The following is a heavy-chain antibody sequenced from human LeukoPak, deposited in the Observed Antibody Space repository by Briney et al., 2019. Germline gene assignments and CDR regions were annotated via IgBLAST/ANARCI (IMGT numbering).Heavy chain of an antibody. CDR3: ARSRGGYCSSTSCSRFDY. D-gene: IGHD2-2*01. V-gene: IGHV4-31*03. Sequence: TLSLTCTVSGGSISSGGYYWNWIRQHPGKGLEWIGYLYYSGSTYYSPSLKSRVTISVDTSKNQFSLKLSSVTAADTAVYYCARSRGGYCSSTSCSRFDYWGQGTLVTVSS. J-gene: IGHJ4*02. CDR2: LYYSGST. CDR1: GGSISSGGYY.